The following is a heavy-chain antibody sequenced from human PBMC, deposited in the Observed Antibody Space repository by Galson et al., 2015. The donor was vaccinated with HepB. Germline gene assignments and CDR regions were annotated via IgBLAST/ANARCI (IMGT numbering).Heavy chain of an antibody. Sequence: SVKVSCKASGYTFTSYAMHWVRQAPGQRLEWMGWINAGNGNTKYSQKFQGRVTITRDTSASTAYMELSSLRSEDTAVYYCARGYSSGWYPHENRDYWGQGTLVTVSS. CDR1: GYTFTSYA. D-gene: IGHD6-19*01. J-gene: IGHJ4*02. CDR3: ARGYSSGWYPHENRDY. CDR2: INAGNGNT. V-gene: IGHV1-3*01.